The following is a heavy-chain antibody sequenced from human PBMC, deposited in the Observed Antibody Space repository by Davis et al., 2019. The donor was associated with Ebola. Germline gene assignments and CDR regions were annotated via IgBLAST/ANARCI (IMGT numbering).Heavy chain of an antibody. CDR3: ARGYSSGWYDYFDY. Sequence: AASVKVSCKASGYTFTNYFMHWVRQAPGQGLEWMGIINPSGGSTTYAQKFQGRVTMTSDTSTSTVYMELSSLRSADTAVYYCARGYSSGWYDYFDYWGQGTLVTVSS. D-gene: IGHD6-19*01. CDR1: GYTFTNYF. CDR2: INPSGGST. J-gene: IGHJ4*02. V-gene: IGHV1-46*01.